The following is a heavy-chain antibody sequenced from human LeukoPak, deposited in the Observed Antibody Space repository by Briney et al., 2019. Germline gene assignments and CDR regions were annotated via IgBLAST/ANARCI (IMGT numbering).Heavy chain of an antibody. D-gene: IGHD2-15*01. Sequence: SETLSLTCAVSGYSISSGYYWGWIRQPPGKGLEWIGSIYHSGSTYYNSSLKSRVTISVDTSKNQFSLKLSSVTAADTAVYYCARQGDIVVVVAATGPNWFDPWGQGTLVTVSS. CDR1: GYSISSGYY. CDR3: ARQGDIVVVVAATGPNWFDP. V-gene: IGHV4-38-2*01. J-gene: IGHJ5*02. CDR2: IYHSGST.